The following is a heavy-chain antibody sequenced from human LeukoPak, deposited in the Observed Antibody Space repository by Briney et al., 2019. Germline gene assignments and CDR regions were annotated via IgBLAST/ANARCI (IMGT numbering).Heavy chain of an antibody. Sequence: GASVKVSCKASGYTFTGYYMHWVRQASGQGLEWMGRINPNSGGTNYAQKFQGRVTMTRDTSISTAYMELSRLRSDDTAVYYCARDLVAYSSSWYNWFDPWGQGTLVTVSS. J-gene: IGHJ5*02. V-gene: IGHV1-2*06. CDR2: INPNSGGT. CDR3: ARDLVAYSSSWYNWFDP. D-gene: IGHD6-13*01. CDR1: GYTFTGYY.